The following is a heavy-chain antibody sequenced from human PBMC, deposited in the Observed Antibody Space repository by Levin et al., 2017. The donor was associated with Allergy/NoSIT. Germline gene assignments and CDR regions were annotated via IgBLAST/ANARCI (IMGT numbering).Heavy chain of an antibody. V-gene: IGHV5-51*01. J-gene: IGHJ6*02. CDR1: GYSFTSYW. CDR3: ARQMLYSNYGYYYYGMDV. Sequence: GESLKISCKGSGYSFTSYWIGWVRQMPGKGLEWMGIIYPGDSDTRYSPSFQGQVTISADKSISTAYLQWSSLKASDTAMYYCARQMLYSNYGYYYYGMDVWGQGTTVTVSS. D-gene: IGHD4-11*01. CDR2: IYPGDSDT.